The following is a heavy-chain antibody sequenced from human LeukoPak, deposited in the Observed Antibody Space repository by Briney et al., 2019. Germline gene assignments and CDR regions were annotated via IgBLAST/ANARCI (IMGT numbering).Heavy chain of an antibody. CDR2: IHYTGST. V-gene: IGHV4-59*12. CDR1: GGSINSYH. Sequence: SETLSLTCTVSGGSINSYHWSWIRQPPGKGLEWIGYIHYTGSTNYNPSLKSRVTISVDTSKNQFSLKLSSVTAADTAVYYCARVKVETKVVVTRDAFDIWGQGTMVTVSS. CDR3: ARVKVETKVVVTRDAFDI. D-gene: IGHD3-22*01. J-gene: IGHJ3*02.